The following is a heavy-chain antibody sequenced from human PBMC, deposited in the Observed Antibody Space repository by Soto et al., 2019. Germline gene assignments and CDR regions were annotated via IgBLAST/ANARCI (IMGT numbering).Heavy chain of an antibody. Sequence: SETLSLTCTVSGGSISSYYWSWIRQPPGKGLEWIGYIYYSGSTNYNPSLKSRVTISVDTSKNQFSLKLSSVTAADTAVYYCARLNGRIPAAAISYYYYYYMDVWGKGTTVTGSS. D-gene: IGHD2-2*01. CDR3: ARLNGRIPAAAISYYYYYYMDV. J-gene: IGHJ6*03. V-gene: IGHV4-59*08. CDR2: IYYSGST. CDR1: GGSISSYY.